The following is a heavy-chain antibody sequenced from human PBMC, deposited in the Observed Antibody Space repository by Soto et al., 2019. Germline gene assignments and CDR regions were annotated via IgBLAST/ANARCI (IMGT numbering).Heavy chain of an antibody. CDR1: GFTFSSYA. CDR2: ISGSGGST. CDR3: AKDGDRPYYYYYGMDV. J-gene: IGHJ6*02. V-gene: IGHV3-23*01. Sequence: GGSLRLSCAASGFTFSSYAMSWVRQAPGKGLEWVSAISGSGGSTYYADSVKGRFTISRDNSKNTLYLQMNSLRAEDTAVYYCAKDGDRPYYYYYGMDVWGQGTTVNVSS.